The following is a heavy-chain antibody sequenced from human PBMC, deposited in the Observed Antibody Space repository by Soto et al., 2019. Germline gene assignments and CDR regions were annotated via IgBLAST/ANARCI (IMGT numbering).Heavy chain of an antibody. CDR1: GGSITSRSSY. J-gene: IGHJ4*02. Sequence: PSETLSLTCSVSGGSITSRSSYWAWIRQPPGKGLEWIGTFFSGSTFSNPSLRSRVTISKDTSRNQFSLKLTSVAATDTAMYYCPTTRGLVVGGSFTYWGQGASVTVSS. CDR2: FFSGST. D-gene: IGHD2-15*01. CDR3: PTTRGLVVGGSFTY. V-gene: IGHV4-39*01.